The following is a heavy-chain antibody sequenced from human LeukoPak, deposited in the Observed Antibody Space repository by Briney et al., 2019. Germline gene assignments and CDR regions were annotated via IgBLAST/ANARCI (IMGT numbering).Heavy chain of an antibody. D-gene: IGHD3-16*02. CDR1: GGSISSGDYY. V-gene: IGHV4-30-4*01. CDR3: ARGLGELSHARFDP. CDR2: IYYSGST. Sequence: SETLSLTCTVSGGSISSGDYYRSWIRQPPGKGLEWIGYIYYSGSTYYNPSLKSRVTISVDTSKNQFSLKLSSVTAADTAVYYCARGLGELSHARFDPWGQGTLVTVSS. J-gene: IGHJ5*02.